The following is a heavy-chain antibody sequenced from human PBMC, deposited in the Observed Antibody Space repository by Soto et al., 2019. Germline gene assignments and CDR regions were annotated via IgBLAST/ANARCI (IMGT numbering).Heavy chain of an antibody. Sequence: ASVKVSCKASGYTFTSYGISWVRQAPGQGLEWMGWISAYNGNTNYAQKLQGRVTMTTDTSTSTAHMELRSLRSDDTAVYYCARVWKYYDFWSGYYTGGPFDIWGQGTMVTVSS. CDR2: ISAYNGNT. J-gene: IGHJ3*02. CDR1: GYTFTSYG. V-gene: IGHV1-18*01. CDR3: ARVWKYYDFWSGYYTGGPFDI. D-gene: IGHD3-3*01.